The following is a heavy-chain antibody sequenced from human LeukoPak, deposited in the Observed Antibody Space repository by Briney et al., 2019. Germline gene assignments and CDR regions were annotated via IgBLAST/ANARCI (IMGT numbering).Heavy chain of an antibody. CDR2: INPNSGGT. J-gene: IGHJ3*02. V-gene: IGHV1-2*02. CDR3: ARGRQSIVGGPGAFDI. D-gene: IGHD1-26*01. Sequence: GASVKVSCKASGYTFSDYYIHWVRQAPGQGLEWMGWINPNSGGTNYAQKFQGRVTMTRDTSISTAYMELSRLRSDDTAVYYCARGRQSIVGGPGAFDIWGQGTMVTVSS. CDR1: GYTFSDYY.